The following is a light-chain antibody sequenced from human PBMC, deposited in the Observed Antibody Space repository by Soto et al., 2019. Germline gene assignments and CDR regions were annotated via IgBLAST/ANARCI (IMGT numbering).Light chain of an antibody. V-gene: IGKV3-20*01. CDR3: QDYGSSEWT. J-gene: IGKJ1*01. CDR1: QNVRSNY. CDR2: GAS. Sequence: EIVLTQSPGTLSLSPGERVTLSCRASQNVRSNYLAWYQQKPGQAPRLLIYGASTRASGVPERCSGSGSGTDFTLTISRLAPEDFAVYYCQDYGSSEWTFGQGTKVDIK.